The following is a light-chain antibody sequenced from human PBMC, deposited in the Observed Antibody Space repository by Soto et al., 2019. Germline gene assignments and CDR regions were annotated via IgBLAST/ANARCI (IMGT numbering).Light chain of an antibody. CDR1: SSNIGSNT. CDR2: SDD. CDR3: SSHAGIINVV. Sequence: QSVLTQPPSASGTPGQRVTISCSGSSSNIGSNTVSWYQQLPGTAPELLIYSDDQRPSGVPDRFSGSKSGTSASLAISGLQSEDEADYYCSSHAGIINVVFGGGTKLTVL. V-gene: IGLV1-44*01. J-gene: IGLJ3*02.